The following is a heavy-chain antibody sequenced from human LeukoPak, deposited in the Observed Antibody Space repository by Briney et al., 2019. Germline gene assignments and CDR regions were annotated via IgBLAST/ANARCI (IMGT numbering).Heavy chain of an antibody. V-gene: IGHV1-46*01. CDR2: INPSGGST. CDR3: AAGRSQWLFAFDI. CDR1: GYTFTSYY. D-gene: IGHD6-19*01. Sequence: ASVKVSCKASGYTFTSYYMHWVRQAPGQGLEWMGIINPSGGSTSYAQKFQGRVTMTRDMSTSTVYMELSSLRSEDTAVYYCAAGRSQWLFAFDIWGQGTMVTVSS. J-gene: IGHJ3*02.